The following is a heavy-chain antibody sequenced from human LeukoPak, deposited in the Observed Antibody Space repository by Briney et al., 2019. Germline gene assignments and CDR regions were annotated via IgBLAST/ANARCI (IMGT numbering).Heavy chain of an antibody. CDR3: ARDYCSGGSCYSDY. D-gene: IGHD2-15*01. Sequence: TGGSLRLSCAASGFTFSDYYMSWIRQAPGKGLEWVSHISSSSSYTNYADSVKGRFTISRDNAKNSLYLQMNSLRAEDTAVYYCARDYCSGGSCYSDYWGQGTLVTVSS. CDR1: GFTFSDYY. V-gene: IGHV3-11*06. CDR2: ISSSSSYT. J-gene: IGHJ4*02.